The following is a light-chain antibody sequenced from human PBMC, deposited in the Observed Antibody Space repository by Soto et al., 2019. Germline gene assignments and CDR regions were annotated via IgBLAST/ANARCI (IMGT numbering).Light chain of an antibody. CDR1: QSVSSN. V-gene: IGKV3-15*01. CDR2: GAS. Sequence: EILMTPSPATLSVSPGDRDTLSCRASQSVSSNLAWYQQKPGQAPPLLIYGASNRATGIPARFSGSGSGTEFTLTISRLQSEDLAVYYCQQYKNWPPWTFGQGTKVEIK. CDR3: QQYKNWPPWT. J-gene: IGKJ1*01.